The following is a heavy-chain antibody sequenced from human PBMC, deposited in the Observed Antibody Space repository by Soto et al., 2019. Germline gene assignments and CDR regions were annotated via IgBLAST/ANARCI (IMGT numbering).Heavy chain of an antibody. CDR1: GYAFTNNA. Sequence: ASVKVSCKASGYAFTNNAIHWVRQAPGQRLEWMGWINAANGNTKYSQKFQGRVTITRDTSASTAYMELSSLRSEDTAVYYCARDQGLCSGGSCWGYFDYWGQGTLVTVSS. J-gene: IGHJ4*02. V-gene: IGHV1-3*01. D-gene: IGHD2-15*01. CDR2: INAANGNT. CDR3: ARDQGLCSGGSCWGYFDY.